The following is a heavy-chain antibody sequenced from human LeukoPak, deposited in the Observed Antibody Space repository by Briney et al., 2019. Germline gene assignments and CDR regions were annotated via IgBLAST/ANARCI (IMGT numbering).Heavy chain of an antibody. D-gene: IGHD4-17*01. V-gene: IGHV4-59*08. CDR2: IYYSGST. CDR1: GGSISSYY. J-gene: IGHJ4*02. Sequence: SETLSLTCTVSGGSISSYYWSWIRQPPGKGLEWIGYIYYSGSTNYNPSLKSRVTISVDTSKNQFSLKLSSVTAAETAVYYCARSGYGDYGLSDYWGQGTLVTVSS. CDR3: ARSGYGDYGLSDY.